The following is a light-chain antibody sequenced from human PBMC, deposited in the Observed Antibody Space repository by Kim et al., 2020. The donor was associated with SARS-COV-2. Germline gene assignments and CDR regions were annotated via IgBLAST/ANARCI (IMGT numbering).Light chain of an antibody. Sequence: FYQGERATLSCRASQNIRSNLSWYQQKPGQAPRLLIYGASTRATAFPARFSGSGSGTEFTLTISSLQSEDCAVYYCQEYDSWPLAFGGGTKVDIK. V-gene: IGKV3-15*01. CDR1: QNIRSN. CDR2: GAS. CDR3: QEYDSWPLA. J-gene: IGKJ4*01.